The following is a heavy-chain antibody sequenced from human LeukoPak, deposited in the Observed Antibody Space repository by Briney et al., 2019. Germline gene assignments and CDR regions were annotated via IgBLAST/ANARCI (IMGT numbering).Heavy chain of an antibody. D-gene: IGHD2-2*01. CDR1: GGSFSGYY. J-gene: IGHJ4*02. CDR3: ARLGVRVVPAAVFDY. V-gene: IGHV4-34*01. Sequence: SETLSLTCAVYGGSFSGYYWSWIRQPPGKGLEWIGEINHSGSTNYNPSLKSRVTISVDTSKKQFPLKLSSVTAADTAVYYCARLGVRVVPAAVFDYWGQGTLVTVSS. CDR2: INHSGST.